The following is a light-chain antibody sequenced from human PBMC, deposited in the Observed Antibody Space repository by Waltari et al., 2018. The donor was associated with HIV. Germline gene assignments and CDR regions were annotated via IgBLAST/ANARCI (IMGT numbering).Light chain of an antibody. J-gene: IGLJ3*02. CDR1: DSDFGLYNF. V-gene: IGLV2-14*03. CDR3: AFFTDDNTLL. CDR2: AVD. Sequence: SAVPQPASVSGLPGQSITISCTGDDSDFGLYNFVSWYQQHPVKLHRLICYAVDSRASGISTRCSGSKSGHTASLSIPGLRAEDEADYYCAFFTDDNTLLFGGGTKVTVL.